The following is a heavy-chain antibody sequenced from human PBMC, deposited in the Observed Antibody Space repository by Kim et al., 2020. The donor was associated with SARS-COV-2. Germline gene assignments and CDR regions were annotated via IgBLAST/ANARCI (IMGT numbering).Heavy chain of an antibody. V-gene: IGHV5-10-1*01. CDR3: ARHVAPSGSWGMDV. Sequence: TQSFQGHVTISADKSICTAYLQWSSLKASDTAMYYCARHVAPSGSWGMDVWGQGTTVTVSS. J-gene: IGHJ6*02. D-gene: IGHD5-12*01.